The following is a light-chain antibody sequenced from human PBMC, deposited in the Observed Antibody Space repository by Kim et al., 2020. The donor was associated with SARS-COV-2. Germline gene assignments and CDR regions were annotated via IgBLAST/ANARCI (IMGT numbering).Light chain of an antibody. CDR3: NSYAGSNNWV. Sequence: GQSFTLSFTGTSSDVGGYNYVSWYQQHPGKAPKLMIYEVSKRPSGVPDRFSGSKSGNTASLTVSGLQAEDEADYYCNSYAGSNNWVFGGGTQLTVL. CDR1: SSDVGGYNY. J-gene: IGLJ3*02. V-gene: IGLV2-8*01. CDR2: EVS.